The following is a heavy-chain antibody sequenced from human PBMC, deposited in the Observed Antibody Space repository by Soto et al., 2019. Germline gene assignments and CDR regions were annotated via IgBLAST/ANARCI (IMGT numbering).Heavy chain of an antibody. CDR3: ARDGGAAAAIKNYGMDV. D-gene: IGHD6-13*01. CDR2: ISAYNGNT. J-gene: IGHJ6*02. V-gene: IGHV1-18*01. CDR1: GYTFTSYG. Sequence: QVQLVQSGAEVKKPGASVKVSCKASGYTFTSYGISWVRQTPGQGLEWMGWISAYNGNTNYAQKLQGRLTMTTDTSTSTADMELRSLRPDDTAVYYCARDGGAAAAIKNYGMDVWGQGTTVTVSS.